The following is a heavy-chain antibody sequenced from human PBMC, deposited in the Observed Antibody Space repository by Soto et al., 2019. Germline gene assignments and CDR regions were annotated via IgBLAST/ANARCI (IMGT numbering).Heavy chain of an antibody. D-gene: IGHD6-13*01. CDR3: TTDTAQQLGYYYYYGMDV. CDR2: IKSKTDGGTT. CDR1: GFTFSNAW. Sequence: PGGSLRLSCAASGFTFSNAWMNWVRQAPGKGLEWVGRIKSKTDGGTTDYAAPVKGRFTISRDDSKNTLYLQMNSLKTEDTAVYYCTTDTAQQLGYYYYYGMDVWGQGTTVTVSS. J-gene: IGHJ6*02. V-gene: IGHV3-15*07.